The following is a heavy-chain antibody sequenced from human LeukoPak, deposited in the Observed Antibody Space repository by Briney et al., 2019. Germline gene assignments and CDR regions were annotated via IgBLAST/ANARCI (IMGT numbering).Heavy chain of an antibody. J-gene: IGHJ4*02. V-gene: IGHV6-1*01. CDR2: TYYRSKWYN. D-gene: IGHD6-13*01. Sequence: SQTLSLTCAISGDSVSSNSAAWNWIRQSPSRGLEWLGRTYYRSKWYNDYAVSVKSRITVNPDTSKNQFSLQLNSVTPEDTAVYYCARGPLNDRTEIAAAENGFDYWGQGTLVTVSS. CDR3: ARGPLNDRTEIAAAENGFDY. CDR1: GDSVSSNSAA.